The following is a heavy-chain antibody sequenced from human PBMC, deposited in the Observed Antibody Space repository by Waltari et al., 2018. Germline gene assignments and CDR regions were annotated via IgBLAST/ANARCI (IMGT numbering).Heavy chain of an antibody. V-gene: IGHV1-69*01. D-gene: IGHD3-3*01. CDR3: ARNLPTYYDFWSGYTYDY. CDR2: ISPILGTA. Sequence: QVQLVQSGAEVKKPGSSVKVSCKASGGTFSSYAISWVRQAPGQGLEWMGGISPILGTANYAQKFQGRVTITADESTSTAYMELSSLRSEDTAVYYCARNLPTYYDFWSGYTYDYWGQGTLVTVSS. J-gene: IGHJ4*02. CDR1: GGTFSSYA.